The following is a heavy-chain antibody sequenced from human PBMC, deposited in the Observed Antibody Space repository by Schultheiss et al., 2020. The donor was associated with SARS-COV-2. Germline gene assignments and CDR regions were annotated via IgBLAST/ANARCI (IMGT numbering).Heavy chain of an antibody. J-gene: IGHJ6*02. CDR3: ARAGGKYYYYYGMDV. D-gene: IGHD6-25*01. V-gene: IGHV3-30*01. CDR1: GFTFSSYA. CDR2: ISYDGSHK. Sequence: GGSLRLSCAASGFTFSSYAMHWVRQAPGKGLEWVAVISYDGSHKFYLDSVKGRFTISRDNSKDTLYLQMDSLRPEDTAVYYCARAGGKYYYYYGMDVWGHGTSVTVSS.